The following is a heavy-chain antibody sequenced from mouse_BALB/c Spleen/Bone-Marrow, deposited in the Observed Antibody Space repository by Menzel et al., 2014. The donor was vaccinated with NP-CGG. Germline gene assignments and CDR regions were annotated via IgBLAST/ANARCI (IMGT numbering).Heavy chain of an antibody. J-gene: IGHJ3*01. CDR3: TTGFAY. CDR1: GFTSSNYW. V-gene: IGHV6-6*02. CDR2: IRLKSNNYAT. Sequence: EVKLQESGGGLVQPGRFMKLSCVASGFTSSNYWMNWVRQSPEKGLEWVAEIRLKSNNYATHYAESVRGGFTISRDDSKSSVYLQMNNLRAEDTGIYYCTTGFAYWGQGTLVTVSA.